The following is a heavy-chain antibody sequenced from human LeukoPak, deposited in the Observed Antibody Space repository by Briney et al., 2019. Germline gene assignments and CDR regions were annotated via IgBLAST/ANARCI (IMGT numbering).Heavy chain of an antibody. CDR3: AKDMGNYYGSGSYFYH. J-gene: IGHJ4*02. D-gene: IGHD3-10*01. CDR2: ISWNSGSI. V-gene: IGHV3-9*01. Sequence: GGSLRLSCAASGFTFDDYAMHWVRQAPGKGLEWVSVISWNSGSIGYADSVKGRFTISRDNAKNSLYLQMNSLRAEDTALYYCAKDMGNYYGSGSYFYHWGQGTLVTVSS. CDR1: GFTFDDYA.